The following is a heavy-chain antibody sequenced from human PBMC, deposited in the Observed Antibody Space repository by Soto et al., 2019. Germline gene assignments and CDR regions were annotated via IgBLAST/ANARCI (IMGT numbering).Heavy chain of an antibody. CDR2: INHSGST. CDR1: GGSFSGYY. D-gene: IGHD2-15*01. J-gene: IGHJ4*02. CDR3: ARGRLRLGYCSGGSCYSFYY. V-gene: IGHV4-34*01. Sequence: PSETLSLTCAVYGGSFSGYYWSWIRQPPGRGLEWIGEINHSGSTNYNPSLKSRVTISVDTSKNQFSLKLSYVTAADTAVYYCARGRLRLGYCSGGSCYSFYYWGQGNLVTVSS.